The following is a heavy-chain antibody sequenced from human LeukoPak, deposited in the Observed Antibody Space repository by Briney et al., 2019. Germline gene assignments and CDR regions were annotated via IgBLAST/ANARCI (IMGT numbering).Heavy chain of an antibody. CDR2: IIPILGIA. Sequence: ASVKVSCKASGDTFSYYAISWVRQAPGQGLEWMGRIIPILGIANYAQKFQGRVTITADKSTSTAYMELSSLRSEDTAVYYCASGIAVAGTFARFDYWGQGTLVTVSS. CDR1: GDTFSYYA. CDR3: ASGIAVAGTFARFDY. V-gene: IGHV1-69*04. D-gene: IGHD6-19*01. J-gene: IGHJ4*02.